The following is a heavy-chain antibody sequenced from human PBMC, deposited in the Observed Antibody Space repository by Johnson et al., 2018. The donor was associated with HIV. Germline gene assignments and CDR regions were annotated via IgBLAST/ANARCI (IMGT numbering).Heavy chain of an antibody. V-gene: IGHV3-30-3*01. Sequence: QVQLVESGGGVVQPGRSLRLSCAASGFIFSNYPMHWVRQAPGKGLEWVAVISFDGSNKYYADSVKGRFTISRDNSKTTLYLQMNSLRDEDTAVYYCANSLLLDAFNIWGQGTMVTVSS. D-gene: IGHD2-15*01. CDR3: ANSLLLDAFNI. CDR2: ISFDGSNK. J-gene: IGHJ3*02. CDR1: GFIFSNYP.